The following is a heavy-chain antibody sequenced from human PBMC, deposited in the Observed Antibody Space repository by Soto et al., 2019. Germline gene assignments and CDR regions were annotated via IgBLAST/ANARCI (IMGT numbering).Heavy chain of an antibody. CDR3: AREVLNYDILTGYRERSYYFDY. CDR1: GGSISSGGYY. V-gene: IGHV4-31*03. CDR2: IYYSGST. Sequence: SETLSLTCTVSGGSISSGGYYWSWIRQHPGKGLEWIGYIYYSGSTYYNPSLKSRVTISVDTSKNQFSLKLSSVTAADTAVYYCAREVLNYDILTGYRERSYYFDYWGQGTLVTVSS. D-gene: IGHD3-9*01. J-gene: IGHJ4*02.